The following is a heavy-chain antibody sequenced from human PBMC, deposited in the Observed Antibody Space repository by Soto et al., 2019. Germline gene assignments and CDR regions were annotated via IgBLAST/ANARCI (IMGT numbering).Heavy chain of an antibody. V-gene: IGHV4-39*01. CDR3: ARLVYDSSGYRPG. CDR1: GGSISSSSYY. J-gene: IGHJ4*02. D-gene: IGHD3-22*01. Sequence: TSETLSLTCTVSGGSISSSSYYWGWIRQPPGKGLEWIGNIYYSGYTYYNPSLKSRVTISVDTSKNQFSLKLSSVTAADTAVYYCARLVYDSSGYRPGRGQGTLVTVRS. CDR2: IYYSGYT.